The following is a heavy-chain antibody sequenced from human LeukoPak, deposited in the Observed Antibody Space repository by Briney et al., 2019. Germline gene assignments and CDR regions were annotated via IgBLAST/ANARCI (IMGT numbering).Heavy chain of an antibody. CDR1: GFTFITYG. Sequence: GGSLRLSCAASGFTFITYGMNWFRQAPGKGLEWLSYISSTSTNIYYADSVKGRFTISRDNAKNSLYLQMNSLRAEDTAVYYCARGFYCAGDCLASVWGQGTLVTVSS. CDR2: ISSTSTNI. J-gene: IGHJ4*02. D-gene: IGHD2-21*02. V-gene: IGHV3-48*04. CDR3: ARGFYCAGDCLASV.